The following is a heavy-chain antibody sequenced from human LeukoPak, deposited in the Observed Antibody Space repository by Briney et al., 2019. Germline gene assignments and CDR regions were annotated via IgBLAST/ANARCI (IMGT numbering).Heavy chain of an antibody. J-gene: IGHJ4*02. V-gene: IGHV4-4*02. D-gene: IGHD6-19*01. CDR2: IYHSGST. Sequence: SEALSLTCAVPGGSISSSNWWSWVRQPPGKGLEWIGEIYHSGSTNYNPSLKSRVTISVDKSKNQFSLKLSSVTAADTAVYYCARFRGSGDFDYWGQGTLVTVSS. CDR3: ARFRGSGDFDY. CDR1: GGSISSSNW.